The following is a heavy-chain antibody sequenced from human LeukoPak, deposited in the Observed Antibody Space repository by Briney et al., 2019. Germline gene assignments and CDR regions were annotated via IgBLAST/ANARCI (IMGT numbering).Heavy chain of an antibody. Sequence: GGSLRLSCAASGFTFSSYWMHWVRQAPGKGPVWVSRINSDGSSTSYADSVKGRFTISRDNAKNTLYLQMNSLRAEDTAVYYCARAGGLGIQNYYYYMDVWGKGTTVTVSS. V-gene: IGHV3-74*01. CDR3: ARAGGLGIQNYYYYMDV. D-gene: IGHD7-27*01. J-gene: IGHJ6*03. CDR1: GFTFSSYW. CDR2: INSDGSST.